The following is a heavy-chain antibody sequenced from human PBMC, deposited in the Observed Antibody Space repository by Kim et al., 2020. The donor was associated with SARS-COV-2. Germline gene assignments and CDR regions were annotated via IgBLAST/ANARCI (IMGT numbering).Heavy chain of an antibody. CDR3: ARGVYCSGGSCYPDDAFDI. V-gene: IGHV3-30*07. Sequence: RFTISRDNSKNTLYLQMNSLRAEDTAVYYCARGVYCSGGSCYPDDAFDIWGQGTMVTVSS. D-gene: IGHD2-15*01. J-gene: IGHJ3*02.